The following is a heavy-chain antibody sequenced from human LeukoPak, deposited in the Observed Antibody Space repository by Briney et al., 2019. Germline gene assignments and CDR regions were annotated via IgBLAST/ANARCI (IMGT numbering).Heavy chain of an antibody. J-gene: IGHJ4*03. CDR1: GFTFSSSA. CDR3: AKQLGYCSGGSCYFDY. D-gene: IGHD2-15*01. Sequence: PGGSLRLSCAGSGFTFSSSAMSWVRLAPGKGPEWVSAISGSGDSTYYTDSLKGRFTISRDNSKNTVYLQMNSLRAGDTAIYYCAKQLGYCSGGSCYFDYWGRGTLVTVSS. V-gene: IGHV3-23*01. CDR2: ISGSGDST.